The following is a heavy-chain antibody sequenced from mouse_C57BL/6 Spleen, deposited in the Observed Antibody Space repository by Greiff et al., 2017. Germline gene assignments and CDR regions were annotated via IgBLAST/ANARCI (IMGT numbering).Heavy chain of an antibody. D-gene: IGHD1-1*02. J-gene: IGHJ4*01. Sequence: QVQLQQPGAELAKPGASVKLSCKASGYTFTSYWMHWVKQRPGQGLEWIGYINPSSGYTKYNQKFKDKATLTVDKSSSTAYMQLSSLTYEDSAVYYCARGGSHYAMDYWGQGTSVTVSS. CDR1: GYTFTSYW. CDR2: INPSSGYT. V-gene: IGHV1-7*01. CDR3: ARGGSHYAMDY.